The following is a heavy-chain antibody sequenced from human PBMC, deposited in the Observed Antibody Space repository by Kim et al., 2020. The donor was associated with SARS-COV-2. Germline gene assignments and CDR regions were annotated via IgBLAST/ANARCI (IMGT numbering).Heavy chain of an antibody. Sequence: GSTYYTPSRPGRVTISVDTSKNQFSLKLSSVTAADTAGYYCAFTTAYFDYWGQGTLVTVSS. J-gene: IGHJ4*02. CDR3: AFTTAYFDY. D-gene: IGHD3-22*01. V-gene: IGHV4-39*01. CDR2: GST.